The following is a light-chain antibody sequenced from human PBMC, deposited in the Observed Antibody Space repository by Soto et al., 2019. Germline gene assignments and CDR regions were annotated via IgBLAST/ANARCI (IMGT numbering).Light chain of an antibody. CDR2: GAS. CDR3: HQYGSSPST. V-gene: IGKV3-20*01. J-gene: IGKJ1*01. CDR1: QSVSSNF. Sequence: DIVLTQAPGSLSLSQVERAALSCMASQSVSSNFLAWYQQRPGQGPRLLIYGASSRATGIPDRFSGSGSGTDFTLTISRLEPEDFAVYYCHQYGSSPSTFGQGTKVDIK.